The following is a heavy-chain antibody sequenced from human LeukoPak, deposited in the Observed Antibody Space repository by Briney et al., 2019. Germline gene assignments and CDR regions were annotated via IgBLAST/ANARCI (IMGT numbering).Heavy chain of an antibody. CDR1: GFTFGNAW. V-gene: IGHV3-15*01. CDR2: IKSKTDGRTT. J-gene: IGHJ6*02. D-gene: IGHD6-13*01. CDR3: TTVIAAAGTSYYYGMDV. Sequence: GGSLRLSCAASGFTFGNAWMSWVRQAPGKGLEWVGRIKSKTDGRTTDYAAPVKGRFTISRDDSKNTLYLQMNSLKTEDTAVYYCTTVIAAAGTSYYYGMDVWGQGTTVTVSS.